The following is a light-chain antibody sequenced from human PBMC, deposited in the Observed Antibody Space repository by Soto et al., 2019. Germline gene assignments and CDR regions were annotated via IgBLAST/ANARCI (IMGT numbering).Light chain of an antibody. Sequence: DIQMTQSPSTLSGSVGDRVTMTFRASQTISSWLAWYQQKPGKAPKLLIYKASSLESGVPSRFSGSGSGTEFTLTISSLQPDDFATYYCQQYNSYPWTFGQGTKVDIK. CDR3: QQYNSYPWT. CDR1: QTISSW. V-gene: IGKV1-5*03. CDR2: KAS. J-gene: IGKJ1*01.